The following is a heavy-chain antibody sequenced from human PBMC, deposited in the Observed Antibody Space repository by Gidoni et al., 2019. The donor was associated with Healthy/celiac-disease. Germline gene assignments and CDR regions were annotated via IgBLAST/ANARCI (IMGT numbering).Heavy chain of an antibody. J-gene: IGHJ6*02. CDR2: INHSGST. CDR1: GGSFSGYY. Sequence: QVQLQQWGAGLLKPSEPLYLTCAVYGGSFSGYYWSWIRQPPGNGLEWIGDINHSGSTNYNPSLKSRVTISVDTSKNQFSLKLISVTAADTAVYYCARVLGYCSCGSCYGGYYGMDVWGQGTTVTVSS. D-gene: IGHD2-15*01. CDR3: ARVLGYCSCGSCYGGYYGMDV. V-gene: IGHV4-34*01.